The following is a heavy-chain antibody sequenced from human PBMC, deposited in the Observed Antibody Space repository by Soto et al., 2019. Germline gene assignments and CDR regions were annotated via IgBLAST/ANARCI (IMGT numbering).Heavy chain of an antibody. D-gene: IGHD3-10*01. V-gene: IGHV1-2*04. J-gene: IGHJ6*02. CDR1: GYTFTGYY. CDR3: ARDPHYYGSGSYYYYYYGMDV. Sequence: QVQLVQSGAEVKKPGASVKVSCKASGYTFTGYYMHWVRQAPGQGLEWMGWINPNSGGTNYAQEFQGWVTMTRDTSISTAYMELSRLRSDDTAVYYCARDPHYYGSGSYYYYYYGMDVWGQGTTVTVSS. CDR2: INPNSGGT.